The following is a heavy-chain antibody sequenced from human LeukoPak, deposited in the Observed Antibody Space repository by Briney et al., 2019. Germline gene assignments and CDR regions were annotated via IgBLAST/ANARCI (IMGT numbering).Heavy chain of an antibody. J-gene: IGHJ4*02. V-gene: IGHV3-30-3*01. CDR1: GFSFGSYV. Sequence: GTSLRLSCEVSGFSFGSYVMHWVRQTPGKGLEWLAVISYDGGNIYYADSVRGRFTISRDNAKNTLYLQMDRLRIEDTAVYSCTRGRNLPRWLYYFDHWGQGTLVTVSS. CDR3: TRGRNLPRWLYYFDH. CDR2: ISYDGGNI. D-gene: IGHD4-23*01.